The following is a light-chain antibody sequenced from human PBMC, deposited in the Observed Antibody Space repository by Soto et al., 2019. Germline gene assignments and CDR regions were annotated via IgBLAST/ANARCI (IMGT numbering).Light chain of an antibody. Sequence: QSALTQPASVSGSPGQSITISCSETSSDVGGYNYVSWYQQHPGKAPKLMIYDVSNRPSGVSNRFSGSKSGNTASLTISGLQPEDEADYYCSLYTSSSTVVFGGGTKLTVL. CDR1: SSDVGGYNY. V-gene: IGLV2-14*01. J-gene: IGLJ2*01. CDR2: DVS. CDR3: SLYTSSSTVV.